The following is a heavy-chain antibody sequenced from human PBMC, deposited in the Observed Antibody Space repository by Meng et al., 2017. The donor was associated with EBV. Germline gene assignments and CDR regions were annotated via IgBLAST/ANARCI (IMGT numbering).Heavy chain of an antibody. J-gene: IGHJ4*02. Sequence: QGELVASGSEWKRPGDSVKVSCKASGYTFRNYAINWMRQVPGKGLEWMGWINTYSGKATFAQGFTGRFVFSLDTPVTTAHLQISGLKTEDSAVYYCARGVEENGSHYPFNSWGQGTLVTVSS. CDR1: GYTFRNYA. CDR2: INTYSGKA. D-gene: IGHD1-1*01. V-gene: IGHV7-4-1*02. CDR3: ARGVEENGSHYPFNS.